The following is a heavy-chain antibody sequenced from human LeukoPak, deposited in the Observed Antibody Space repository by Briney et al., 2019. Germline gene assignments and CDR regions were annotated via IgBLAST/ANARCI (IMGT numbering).Heavy chain of an antibody. CDR2: IYTSGST. D-gene: IGHD1-26*01. V-gene: IGHV4-4*07. CDR3: ARARGGSGSYGHFDY. J-gene: IGHJ4*02. CDR1: GASISSYY. Sequence: SETLSLTCTVSGASISSYYWTWIRHPAGEGLEWIGRIYTSGSTNYNPSLKSRVTMSVDTSTNQFSLKLSSVTAADTAVYYCARARGGSGSYGHFDYWGQGTLVTVSS.